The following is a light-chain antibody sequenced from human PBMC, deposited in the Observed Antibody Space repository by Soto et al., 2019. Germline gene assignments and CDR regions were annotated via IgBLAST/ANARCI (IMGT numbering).Light chain of an antibody. CDR2: AAS. CDR1: QSISSY. V-gene: IGKV1-6*01. CDR3: LQDYNYPIT. Sequence: IRITQSPSSLYAAVGDGATITSRASQSISSYLNWYQQKPGKAPKLLIYAASSLQSGVPSRFSGSGSGTDFTLTISSLQPEDFATYYCLQDYNYPITFGQGTRLEIK. J-gene: IGKJ5*01.